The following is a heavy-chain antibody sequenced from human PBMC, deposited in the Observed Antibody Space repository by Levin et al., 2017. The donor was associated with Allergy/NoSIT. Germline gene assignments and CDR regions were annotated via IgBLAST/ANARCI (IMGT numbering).Heavy chain of an antibody. V-gene: IGHV1-2*02. CDR3: ARLSGSFIAVPDDY. CDR1: GYTFTGYF. D-gene: IGHD6-19*01. CDR2: LNPNSGGT. J-gene: IGHJ4*02. Sequence: GESLKISCKASGYTFTGYFMHWVRQAPGQGLEWMGWLNPNSGGTNYAQNFQGRVTMTRDTSISTAYMELSRLRPDDTAIYYCARLSGSFIAVPDDYWGQGTLVTVSS.